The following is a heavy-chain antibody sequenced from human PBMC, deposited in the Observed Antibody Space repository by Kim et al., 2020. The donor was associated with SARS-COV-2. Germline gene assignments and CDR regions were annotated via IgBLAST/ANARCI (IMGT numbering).Heavy chain of an antibody. J-gene: IGHJ6*03. CDR1: GFTFRNSA. CDR2: IGTNGETV. V-gene: IGHV3-23*01. CDR3: AKGDYYYYYMDV. Sequence: GGSLRLSCAASGFTFRNSAMSWVRQAPGKGLEWVSDIGTNGETVHYSDFVKGRFTISRDNSKSTLYLQMNSLRAEDTALYYCAKGDYYYYYMDVWGKGTTVTVSS.